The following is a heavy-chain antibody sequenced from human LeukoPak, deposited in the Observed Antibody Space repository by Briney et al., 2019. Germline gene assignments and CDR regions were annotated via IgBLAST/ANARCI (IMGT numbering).Heavy chain of an antibody. CDR2: INPNSGGT. CDR1: EYTFTGYY. D-gene: IGHD1-26*01. J-gene: IGHJ4*02. Sequence: ASVKVSCKASEYTFTGYYIHWVRQAPGQGLEWMGGINPNSGGTNYAQKFQDRVTMTRDTSISTAYMEVIRLTSDDTAVYYCALTGSYHGRWGQGTLVTVSS. V-gene: IGHV1-2*02. CDR3: ALTGSYHGR.